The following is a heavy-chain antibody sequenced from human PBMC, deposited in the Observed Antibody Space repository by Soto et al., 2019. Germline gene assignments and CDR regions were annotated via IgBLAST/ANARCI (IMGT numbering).Heavy chain of an antibody. Sequence: SETLSLTCTVSGGSISSSSYYWGWIRQPPGKGLEWIGSIYYSGSTYYNPSLKSRVTISVDTSKNQFSLKLSPVTAADTAVYYCARHDPNRGIGVVVAATAGAGAFDIWGQGTMVT. CDR1: GGSISSSSYY. V-gene: IGHV4-39*01. CDR3: ARHDPNRGIGVVVAATAGAGAFDI. D-gene: IGHD2-15*01. CDR2: IYYSGST. J-gene: IGHJ3*02.